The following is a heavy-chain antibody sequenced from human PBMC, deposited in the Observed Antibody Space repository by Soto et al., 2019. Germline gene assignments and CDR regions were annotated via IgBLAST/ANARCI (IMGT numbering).Heavy chain of an antibody. CDR2: INPNSGGT. V-gene: IGHV1-2*04. D-gene: IGHD6-13*01. CDR1: GYTFTNYY. J-gene: IGHJ4*02. Sequence: ASVKVSCKASGYTFTNYYIHWVRQAPGQGLEWMGWINPNSGGTNYAQKFQGWVTMTRDTSISTAYMELSRLRSDDTAVYYCARSDSSSWLFDYWGQGTLVTVSS. CDR3: ARSDSSSWLFDY.